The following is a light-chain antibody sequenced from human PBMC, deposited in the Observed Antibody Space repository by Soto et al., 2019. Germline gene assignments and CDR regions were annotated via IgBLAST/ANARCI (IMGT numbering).Light chain of an antibody. CDR1: QSVSSN. CDR3: KQYTNWQWT. J-gene: IGKJ1*01. CDR2: GAS. V-gene: IGKV3-15*01. Sequence: DIVMTQSPATLSVSPGERATLSCRASQSVSSNLAWYQQKPGQAPRLLIYGASTRATGIPARFSGSGSGTALTLTISSLQSEDFAVYYCKQYTNWQWTFGKGTKVDIX.